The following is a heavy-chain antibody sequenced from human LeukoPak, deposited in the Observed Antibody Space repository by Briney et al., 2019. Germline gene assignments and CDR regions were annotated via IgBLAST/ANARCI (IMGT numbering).Heavy chain of an antibody. J-gene: IGHJ6*03. CDR3: ARGRPLDYYYYYMDV. D-gene: IGHD1-1*01. Sequence: SVKVSCKASGGTFSSYAISWVRQAPGQGLEWMGGIIPIFGTANYAQKFQGRVTITTDESTSTAYMELSSLRPEDTAVYYCARGRPLDYYYYYMDVWGKGTTVTVSS. V-gene: IGHV1-69*05. CDR1: GGTFSSYA. CDR2: IIPIFGTA.